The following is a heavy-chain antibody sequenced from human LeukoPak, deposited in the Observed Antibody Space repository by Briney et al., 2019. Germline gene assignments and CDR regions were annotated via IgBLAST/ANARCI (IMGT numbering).Heavy chain of an antibody. CDR3: ARGAVAGTISLFDY. CDR1: GGSFSGYY. V-gene: IGHV4-59*01. D-gene: IGHD6-19*01. J-gene: IGHJ4*02. CDR2: IYYSGST. Sequence: SETLSLTCAVYGGSFSGYYWSWIRQPPGRGLEWIGYIYYSGSTNYNPSLKSRVTISVDTSENQFSLKLSSVTAADTAVYYCARGAVAGTISLFDYWGQGTLVTVSS.